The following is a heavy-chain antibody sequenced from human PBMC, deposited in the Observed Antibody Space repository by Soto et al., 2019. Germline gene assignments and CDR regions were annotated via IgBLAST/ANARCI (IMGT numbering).Heavy chain of an antibody. Sequence: EVQLVESGGGLVQPGGSLRLSCAASGFTFSSYSMNWVRQAPGKGLEWVSYISSSSTIYYADSVKGRFTISRDNAKNSLYLQMNSLRDEDTAVYYCARELLNGYNTEIDYWGQGTLVTVSS. CDR3: ARELLNGYNTEIDY. CDR1: GFTFSSYS. V-gene: IGHV3-48*02. D-gene: IGHD5-12*01. J-gene: IGHJ4*02. CDR2: ISSSSTI.